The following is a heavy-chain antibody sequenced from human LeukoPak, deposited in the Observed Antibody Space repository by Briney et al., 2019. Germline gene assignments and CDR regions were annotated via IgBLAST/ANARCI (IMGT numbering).Heavy chain of an antibody. CDR2: INPNNGGT. J-gene: IGHJ4*02. CDR3: ARDERYDSSGYPFDY. Sequence: ASVKVSCKASGYTFTGHFIHWVRQAPGQGLEWMGWINPNNGGTKYAQKFQDRVTMTRDTSISTAYMELSRLRSDDTAVYYCARDERYDSSGYPFDYWGQGTLVTVSS. CDR1: GYTFTGHF. D-gene: IGHD3-22*01. V-gene: IGHV1-2*02.